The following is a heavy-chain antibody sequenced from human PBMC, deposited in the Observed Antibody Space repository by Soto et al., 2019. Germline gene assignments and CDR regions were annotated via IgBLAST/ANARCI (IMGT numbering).Heavy chain of an antibody. CDR2: ISGSGGST. D-gene: IGHD1-26*01. V-gene: IGHV3-23*01. Sequence: GGSLRLSCAASGFTFSSYAMSWVRQAPGKGLEWVSLISGSGGSTYYADSVKGRFTISRDNSKNTLYLQMNSLRADDTAVYYCAKRTAITLSGSYSRWFDPWGQGTLVNVSS. CDR1: GFTFSSYA. CDR3: AKRTAITLSGSYSRWFDP. J-gene: IGHJ5*02.